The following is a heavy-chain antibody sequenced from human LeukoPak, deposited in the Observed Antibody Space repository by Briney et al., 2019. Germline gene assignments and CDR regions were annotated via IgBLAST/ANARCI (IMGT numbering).Heavy chain of an antibody. CDR3: ARGGGYCSSTSCYYFDS. J-gene: IGHJ4*02. D-gene: IGHD2-2*01. CDR2: IGSTGNYI. CDR1: GFTFSSCS. Sequence: GGSLRLSCEASGFTFSSCSMNWVRQAPRKGLEWVSSIGSTGNYIYYADSVKGRFTVSRDNAKKSLYLQMNSLRAEDTAVYYCARGGGYCSSTSCYYFDSWGQGTLVTVSS. V-gene: IGHV3-21*01.